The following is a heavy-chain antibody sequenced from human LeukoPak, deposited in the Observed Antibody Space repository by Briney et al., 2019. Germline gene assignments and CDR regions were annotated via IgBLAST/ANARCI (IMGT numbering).Heavy chain of an antibody. V-gene: IGHV1-2*02. J-gene: IGHJ5*02. CDR1: GYSFTGYY. Sequence: ASVKVSCKASGYSFTGYYIHWVRQAPGQGLEWMGWMNPNSGGTNYAQKFQGRVTMTRDTSISTAYMELSRLRSDDTDVYYCARGDIVVLPAGIPHNWFDPWGQGTLVTVSS. CDR3: ARGDIVVLPAGIPHNWFDP. CDR2: MNPNSGGT. D-gene: IGHD2-2*02.